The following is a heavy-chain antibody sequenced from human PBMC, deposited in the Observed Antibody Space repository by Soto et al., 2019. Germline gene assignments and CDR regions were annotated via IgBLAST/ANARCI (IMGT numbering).Heavy chain of an antibody. D-gene: IGHD3-10*01. Sequence: QVQLQESGPGLVKPSETLSLTCTVSGGSISSYYWSWIRQPPGKGLEWIGYIYYSGSTNYNPSLKSRVTISVDTSKNQFSLKLSSVTAADTAVYYCARAKSSGRYYYYGMDVWGQGTTVTVSS. J-gene: IGHJ6*02. CDR1: GGSISSYY. CDR2: IYYSGST. V-gene: IGHV4-59*01. CDR3: ARAKSSGRYYYYGMDV.